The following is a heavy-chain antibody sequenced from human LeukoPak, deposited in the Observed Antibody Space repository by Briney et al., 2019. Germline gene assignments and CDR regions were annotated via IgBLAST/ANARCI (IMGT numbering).Heavy chain of an antibody. CDR3: ARDKWYSSSWYFIDY. J-gene: IGHJ4*02. CDR1: GYTFTSYA. V-gene: IGHV1-3*01. D-gene: IGHD6-13*01. Sequence: ASVKVSCKASGYTFTSYAMHWVRQAPGQRLEWMGWINAGNGNTKYSQKFQGRVTITRDTSASTAYMELSSLRSEDTAVYYCARDKWYSSSWYFIDYWGQGTLVTFSS. CDR2: INAGNGNT.